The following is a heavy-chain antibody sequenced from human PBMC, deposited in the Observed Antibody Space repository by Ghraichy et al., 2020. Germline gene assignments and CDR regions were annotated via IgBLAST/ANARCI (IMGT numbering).Heavy chain of an antibody. J-gene: IGHJ6*02. D-gene: IGHD3-10*01. V-gene: IGHV4-59*01. CDR1: GGSISSYY. Sequence: SETLSLTCTVSGGSISSYYWSWIRQPPGKGLEWIGYIYYSGSTNYNPSLKSRVTISVDTSKNQFSLKLSSVTAADTAVYYCARVGLGEWYYYGMDVWGQGTTVTVSS. CDR3: ARVGLGEWYYYGMDV. CDR2: IYYSGST.